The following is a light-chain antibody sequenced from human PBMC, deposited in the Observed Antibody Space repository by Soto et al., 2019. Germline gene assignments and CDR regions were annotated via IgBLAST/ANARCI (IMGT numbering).Light chain of an antibody. CDR2: AAS. CDR3: QESHST. V-gene: IGKV1-39*01. CDR1: QSIGTY. Sequence: DAQMTQSPSSLSASVGDSVTITCRASQSIGTYLDWYQHKPGKAPKLLIYAASSLQSGVPSRFSGSGSGTELPLTISSLKPEDFATYYCQESHSTFGQGTKLEIK. J-gene: IGKJ2*01.